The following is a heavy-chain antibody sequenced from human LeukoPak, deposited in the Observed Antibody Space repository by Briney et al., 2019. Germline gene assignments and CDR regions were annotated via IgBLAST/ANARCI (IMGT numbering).Heavy chain of an antibody. CDR1: GFTFSSYA. CDR2: ISGSGGST. Sequence: GGSLRLSRAASGFTFSSYAMSWVRQAPGKGLEWVSAISGSGGSTYYADSVKGRFTISRDNSKNTLYLQMNSLRAEDTAVYYCAKTIAVAGTSEIDYWGQGTLVTVSS. D-gene: IGHD6-19*01. J-gene: IGHJ4*02. CDR3: AKTIAVAGTSEIDY. V-gene: IGHV3-23*01.